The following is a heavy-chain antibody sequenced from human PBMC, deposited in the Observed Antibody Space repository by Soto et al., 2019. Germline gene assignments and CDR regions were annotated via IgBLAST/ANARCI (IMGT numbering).Heavy chain of an antibody. V-gene: IGHV3-23*01. Sequence: GGSLRLSCAASGFTFSSYAMSWVRQAPGKGLEWVSAISGSGGSTYYADSVKGRFTISRDNSKNTLYLQMNSLRAEDTAVYYCAKDAEYYDFWSGYYYYFDYWGQGTLVTVSS. D-gene: IGHD3-3*01. CDR3: AKDAEYYDFWSGYYYYFDY. CDR1: GFTFSSYA. J-gene: IGHJ4*02. CDR2: ISGSGGST.